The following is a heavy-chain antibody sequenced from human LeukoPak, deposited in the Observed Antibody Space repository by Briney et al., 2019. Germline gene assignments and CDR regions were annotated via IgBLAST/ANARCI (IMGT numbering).Heavy chain of an antibody. CDR3: AKVSRRTSGWYYFDY. CDR1: GFTFSSYD. J-gene: IGHJ4*02. CDR2: ISDSGTRT. V-gene: IGHV3-23*01. D-gene: IGHD6-19*01. Sequence: TGGSLRLSCAASGFTFSSYDMGWVRQAPGKGLEWVSAISDSGTRTYFADSVKGRFTISRDNFKNTLHLHMNSLRAEDTAVYYCAKVSRRTSGWYYFDYWGQGTPVTVSS.